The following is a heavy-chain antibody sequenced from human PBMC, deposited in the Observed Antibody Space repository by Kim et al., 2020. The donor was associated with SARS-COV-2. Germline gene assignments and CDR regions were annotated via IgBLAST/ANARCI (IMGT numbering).Heavy chain of an antibody. D-gene: IGHD3-10*01. J-gene: IGHJ6*02. Sequence: SETLSLTCTVSGGSISSGDYYWSWIRQPPGKGLDWIGYIYYSGSTYYNPSLKSRVTISVDTSKNQFSLKLSSVTAADTAVYYCARVRMVRGVIIANYYYGMDVWGQGTTVTVSS. CDR3: ARVRMVRGVIIANYYYGMDV. CDR2: IYYSGST. CDR1: GGSISSGDYY. V-gene: IGHV4-30-4*01.